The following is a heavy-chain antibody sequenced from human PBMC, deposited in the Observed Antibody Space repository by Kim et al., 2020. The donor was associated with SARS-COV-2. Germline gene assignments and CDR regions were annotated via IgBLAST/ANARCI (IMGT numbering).Heavy chain of an antibody. CDR3: GGYDSG. V-gene: IGHV3-30*01. D-gene: IGHD3-22*01. J-gene: IGHJ4*02. CDR2: YDGSDK. Sequence: YDGSDKFYADSVKGRFTISRDNSKNTLYVQMNSLRGDDTAVYYCGGYDSGWGQGTLVTVSS.